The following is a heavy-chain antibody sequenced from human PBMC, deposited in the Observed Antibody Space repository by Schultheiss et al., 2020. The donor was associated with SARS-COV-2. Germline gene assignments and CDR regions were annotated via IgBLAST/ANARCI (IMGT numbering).Heavy chain of an antibody. CDR2: IYYSGST. J-gene: IGHJ6*02. V-gene: IGHV4-59*01. Sequence: SETLSLTCTVYGGSISSYYWSWIRQPPGKGLEWIGYIYYSGSTNYNPSLKSRVTISVDTSKNQFSLKLSSVTAADTAGYYCARGGLSYGMDVWGQGTTVTVSS. CDR3: ARGGLSYGMDV. CDR1: GGSISSYY. D-gene: IGHD3/OR15-3a*01.